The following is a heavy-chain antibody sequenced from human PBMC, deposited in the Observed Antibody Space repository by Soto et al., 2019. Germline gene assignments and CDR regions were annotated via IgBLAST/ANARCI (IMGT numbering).Heavy chain of an antibody. Sequence: EVQLVESGGGLVEPGGSLRLSCAASGFTFSRHSLNWVRQAPGRGLEWVSSIGTTSTYICYADSVKGRFPISRDNAKNGLYLQMDSLRAEDTAVYYCARDGYSSGFDYWGQGTLVTASS. J-gene: IGHJ4*02. CDR1: GFTFSRHS. D-gene: IGHD6-19*01. CDR3: ARDGYSSGFDY. CDR2: IGTTSTYI. V-gene: IGHV3-21*01.